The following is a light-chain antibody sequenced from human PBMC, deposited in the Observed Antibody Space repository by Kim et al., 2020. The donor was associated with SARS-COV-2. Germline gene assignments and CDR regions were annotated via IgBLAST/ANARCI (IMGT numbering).Light chain of an antibody. CDR1: SSDVGDYHY. CDR3: SSYSRSSTLV. Sequence: GQSITISCTGTSSDVGDYHYVSWYQQYPGKAPKLLIYDVTNRPSGLSNRFSGSKSGNTASLTISGLQAEDEADYYCSSYSRSSTLVFGGGTQLTVL. CDR2: DVT. V-gene: IGLV2-14*04. J-gene: IGLJ2*01.